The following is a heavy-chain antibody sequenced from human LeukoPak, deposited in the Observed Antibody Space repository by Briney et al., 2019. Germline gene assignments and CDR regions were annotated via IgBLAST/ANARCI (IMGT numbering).Heavy chain of an antibody. CDR1: GGSISSYY. Sequence: SETLSLTCTVSGGSISSYYWSWIRQPAGKGLEWIGRIYTSGSTNYNPSLKSRVTISVDTSKNLFSLKLSSMTAADTAVYYCAKTNWGAFDIWGQGTMVTVSS. CDR3: AKTNWGAFDI. V-gene: IGHV4-4*07. D-gene: IGHD7-27*01. J-gene: IGHJ3*02. CDR2: IYTSGST.